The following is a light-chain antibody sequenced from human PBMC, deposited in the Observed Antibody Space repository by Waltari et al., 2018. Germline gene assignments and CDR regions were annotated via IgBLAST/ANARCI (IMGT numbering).Light chain of an antibody. Sequence: DIVMTQSPHSLAVSVGERATITCTSSQGLLYSSNNKNYLAWYQQKPGQPPKLLIYWASTREFGVPDRFSGSGSGTDFTLTISSLQAEDVAVYYCQQYYSTSPLTFGGGTKVEIK. CDR2: WAS. CDR3: QQYYSTSPLT. J-gene: IGKJ4*01. V-gene: IGKV4-1*01. CDR1: QGLLYSSNNKNY.